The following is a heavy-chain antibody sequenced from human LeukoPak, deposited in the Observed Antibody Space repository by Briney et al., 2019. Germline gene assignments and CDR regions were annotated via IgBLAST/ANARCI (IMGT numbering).Heavy chain of an antibody. CDR1: GFSLSTSGVG. Sequence: SGPTLVNPTQTLTLTCTFSGFSLSTSGVGVGWIHQPPGKALEWLALIYWYDGQHYSPSLKSRLTITKDTSKNQVVLTMTNMDPVDTATYYCAHIQREMVTTKYYFDYWGQGTLVTVSS. V-gene: IGHV2-5*01. CDR3: AHIQREMVTTKYYFDY. D-gene: IGHD5-24*01. J-gene: IGHJ4*02. CDR2: IYWYDGQ.